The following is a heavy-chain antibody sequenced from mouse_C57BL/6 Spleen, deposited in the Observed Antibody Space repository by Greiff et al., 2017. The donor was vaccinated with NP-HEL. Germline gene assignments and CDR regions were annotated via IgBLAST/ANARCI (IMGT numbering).Heavy chain of an antibody. J-gene: IGHJ1*03. D-gene: IGHD1-1*01. Sequence: QVQLQQSGAELMKPGASVKLSCKATGYTFTGYWIEWVKQRPGHGLEWIGEILPGSGSTKYNEKFKGKATFTADTSSNTAYRQLSSLTTEDSTIYSCARSPTYGSPSYWYFDVWGTGTTVTVSS. CDR3: ARSPTYGSPSYWYFDV. V-gene: IGHV1-9*01. CDR2: ILPGSGST. CDR1: GYTFTGYW.